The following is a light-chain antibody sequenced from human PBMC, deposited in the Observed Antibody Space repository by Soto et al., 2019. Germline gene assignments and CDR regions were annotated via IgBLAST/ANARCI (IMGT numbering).Light chain of an antibody. CDR3: QHYNSYLGT. J-gene: IGKJ1*01. V-gene: IGKV1-5*03. Sequence: DMELNHSPSTLSAAVGVRFTIAWRASQSISSWLAWYQQKPGKAPKLLIYKASTLESGVPSRFSGSGSGTEFTLTISSLQPDDFATYYCQHYNSYLGTFGQGTKVDIK. CDR2: KAS. CDR1: QSISSW.